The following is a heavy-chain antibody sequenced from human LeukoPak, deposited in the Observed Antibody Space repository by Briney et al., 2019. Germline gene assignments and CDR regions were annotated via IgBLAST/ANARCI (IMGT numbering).Heavy chain of an antibody. D-gene: IGHD1-26*01. J-gene: IGHJ4*02. CDR3: ARFNSGSYQHYFDY. Sequence: SETLSLTRTVSGGSISSSSYYWGWIRQPPGKGLECIGSIYYSGSTYYNPSLKSRVTISIDTSKNQFSLKLSSVTAADTAVYYCARFNSGSYQHYFDYWGQGTLVTVSS. CDR1: GGSISSSSYY. CDR2: IYYSGST. V-gene: IGHV4-39*07.